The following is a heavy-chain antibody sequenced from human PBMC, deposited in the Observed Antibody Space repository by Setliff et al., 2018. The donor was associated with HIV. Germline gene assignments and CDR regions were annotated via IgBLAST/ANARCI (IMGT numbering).Heavy chain of an antibody. CDR1: GFTFDDYA. CDR3: VKPHTLYSNSLISYFDY. V-gene: IGHV3-43D*04. CDR2: ISWDGTST. D-gene: IGHD4-4*01. Sequence: GESLKISCTASGFTFDDYAMHWVRQAPGKGLEWVSLISWDGTSTYYADSVRGRFTIYRDTSENSLYLQMNSLRAEDTAFYYCVKPHTLYSNSLISYFDYWGQGTLVTVS. J-gene: IGHJ4*02.